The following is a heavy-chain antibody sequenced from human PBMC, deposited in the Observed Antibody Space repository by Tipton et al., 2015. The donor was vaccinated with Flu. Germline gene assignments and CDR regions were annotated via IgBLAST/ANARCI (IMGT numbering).Heavy chain of an antibody. D-gene: IGHD6-25*01. Sequence: TLSLTCTVSGDSITSYYWSWIRQPPGKGLEWIGYVYHSGYTNYNPSLKSRVTMSVDTSKNQFSLKTFSVTAADTAVYYCARDRSGMPAIETSGYPYWFFDLWGRGTLVTVSS. CDR3: ARDRSGMPAIETSGYPYWFFDL. CDR1: GDSITSYY. V-gene: IGHV4-59*01. CDR2: VYHSGYT. J-gene: IGHJ2*01.